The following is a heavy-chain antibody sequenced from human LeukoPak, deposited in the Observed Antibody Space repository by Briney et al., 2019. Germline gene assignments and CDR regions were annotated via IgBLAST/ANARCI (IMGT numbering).Heavy chain of an antibody. Sequence: SVKVSCKASGGTFSSYAISWVRQAPGQGLEWMGGIIPIFGTANYAQKFQGRVTITTDESTSTAYMELSSLRSEDTAVYYFASGFADFWSGYDYWGPGTLVTVSS. D-gene: IGHD3-3*01. CDR3: ASGFADFWSGYDY. V-gene: IGHV1-69*05. CDR2: IIPIFGTA. CDR1: GGTFSSYA. J-gene: IGHJ4*02.